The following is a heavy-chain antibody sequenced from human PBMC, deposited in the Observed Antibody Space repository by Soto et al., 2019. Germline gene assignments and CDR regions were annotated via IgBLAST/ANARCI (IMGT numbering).Heavy chain of an antibody. CDR3: ARGGGSHGPSYFDS. D-gene: IGHD3-16*01. V-gene: IGHV3-33*01. J-gene: IGHJ4*02. CDR1: GSTFSNYG. Sequence: VQLVESGGGVVQPGRSLRLSCAASGSTFSNYGMHWVRQAPGKGPEWVAVIWYDGSNKYYGESVKGRFSISRDNSKNTLYLDINSLRTEDTAVYYCARGGGSHGPSYFDSWGQGSLVIVSS. CDR2: IWYDGSNK.